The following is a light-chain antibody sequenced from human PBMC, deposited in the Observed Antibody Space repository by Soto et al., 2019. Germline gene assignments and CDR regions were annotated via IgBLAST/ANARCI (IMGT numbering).Light chain of an antibody. CDR2: DAS. V-gene: IGKV1-5*01. CDR3: QHSNSYSWT. J-gene: IGKJ1*01. Sequence: DIQMTQSPSTLSASVGDRVTITCWASQSITIWLAWYQQKPGKAPKLLIFDASSLESGVPSRFSGSGSGTEFTLTISSLQPDDFATYYCQHSNSYSWTFGQGTKVEIK. CDR1: QSITIW.